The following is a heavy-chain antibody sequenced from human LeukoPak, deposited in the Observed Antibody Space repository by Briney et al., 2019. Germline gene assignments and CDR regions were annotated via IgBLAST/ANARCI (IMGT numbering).Heavy chain of an antibody. J-gene: IGHJ4*02. CDR3: ARDTDSSSWYDY. Sequence: GGSLRLSCAASGFTFSDHYMSWIRQAPGEGLEWVSYISSSGSTIYYADSVKGRFTISRDNAKSSLYLQMNSLRAEDTAVYYCARDTDSSSWYDYWGQGSLVTVSS. CDR2: ISSSGSTI. D-gene: IGHD6-13*01. CDR1: GFTFSDHY. V-gene: IGHV3-11*01.